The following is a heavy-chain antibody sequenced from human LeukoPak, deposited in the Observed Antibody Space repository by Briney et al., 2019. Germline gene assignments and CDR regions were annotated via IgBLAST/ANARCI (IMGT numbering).Heavy chain of an antibody. V-gene: IGHV5-51*01. CDR2: IYPGDSDT. CDR1: GYSFTSYW. D-gene: IGHD1-1*01. CDR3: ARQTRDAFDI. J-gene: IGHJ3*02. Sequence: GESLKISCKGSGYSFTSYWIGWVRHVPGKGLEYMGIIYPGDSDTRYSPSFQGQVTISADKSISTAYLQWSSLKASDTAMYYCARQTRDAFDIWGQGTMVTVSS.